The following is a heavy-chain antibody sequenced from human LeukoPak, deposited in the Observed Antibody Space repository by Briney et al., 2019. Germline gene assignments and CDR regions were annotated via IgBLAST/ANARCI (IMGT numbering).Heavy chain of an antibody. J-gene: IGHJ4*02. D-gene: IGHD3-22*01. CDR1: GFTCSTYW. Sequence: GGSLRLSCEGSGFTCSTYWMDWVRQSPGKRLEWLASIHPDGSQKDYVESVKGRFTISRDNAKKSLYLQMNSLRAEETATYYCATDRGYSSFDYWGQGTLVTVSS. V-gene: IGHV3-7*01. CDR2: IHPDGSQK. CDR3: ATDRGYSSFDY.